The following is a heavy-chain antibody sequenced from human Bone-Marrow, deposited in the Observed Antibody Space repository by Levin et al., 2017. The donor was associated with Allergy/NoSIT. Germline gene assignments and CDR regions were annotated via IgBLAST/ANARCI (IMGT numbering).Heavy chain of an antibody. D-gene: IGHD5-12*01. CDR2: IHHTGAT. J-gene: IGHJ6*02. CDR1: GDSISGYY. CDR3: ARDGARLRSPFAMDV. V-gene: IGHV4-59*01. Sequence: SETLSLTCTVSGDSISGYYWSWIRQPPGKGLEWFGYIHHTGATDYNPSLRSRVTISVDTSKNEFSLKLRSVTAADTAVYYCARDGARLRSPFAMDVWGQGTTVTVSS.